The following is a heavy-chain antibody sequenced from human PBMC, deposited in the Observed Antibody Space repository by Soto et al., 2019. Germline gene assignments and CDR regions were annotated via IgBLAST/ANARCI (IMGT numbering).Heavy chain of an antibody. V-gene: IGHV3-7*01. CDR3: ARDQARIAAQYFDY. CDR2: IKQDGSEK. J-gene: IGHJ4*02. Sequence: GGSLRLSCAASGFTFSSYWMSWVRQAPGKGLEWVANIKQDGSEKYYVDSVKGRFTISRDNAKNSLYLQMNSLRAEDTAVYYCARDQARIAAQYFDYWGQGTLVTVSS. CDR1: GFTFSSYW. D-gene: IGHD6-6*01.